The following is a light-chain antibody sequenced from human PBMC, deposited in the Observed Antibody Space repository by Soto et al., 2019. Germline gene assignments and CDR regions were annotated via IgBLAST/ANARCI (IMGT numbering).Light chain of an antibody. Sequence: QSALTQPPSASGSPGQSVTISCTGTSSDVGGYNYVSWYQQHPGKAPKLMIYKVSKRPSGVPDRFSGSKSDNMASLTVSGLQAEDEADYYCCSYAGSNNWVFGGGTKLTVL. V-gene: IGLV2-8*01. CDR3: CSYAGSNNWV. J-gene: IGLJ3*02. CDR1: SSDVGGYNY. CDR2: KVS.